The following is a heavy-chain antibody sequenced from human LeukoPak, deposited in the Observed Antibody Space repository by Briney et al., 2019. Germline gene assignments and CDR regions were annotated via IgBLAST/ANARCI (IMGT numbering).Heavy chain of an antibody. Sequence: GGSLRLSCAASGFTFSSYGMHWVRQAPGKGLEWVAVMWYDGSNKYYANSVKGRFTISRDNSKNTLYLQMNSLRAEDTAVYYCANGDYYDSSGYYPFDYWGQGILVTISS. J-gene: IGHJ4*02. CDR2: MWYDGSNK. V-gene: IGHV3-33*06. D-gene: IGHD3-22*01. CDR1: GFTFSSYG. CDR3: ANGDYYDSSGYYPFDY.